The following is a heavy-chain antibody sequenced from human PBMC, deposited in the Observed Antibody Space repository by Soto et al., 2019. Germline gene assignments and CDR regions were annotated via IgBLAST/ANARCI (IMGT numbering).Heavy chain of an antibody. CDR1: GCSISSGNYY. CDR3: AASGFWSGYSYFDY. D-gene: IGHD3-3*01. J-gene: IGHJ4*02. CDR2: IYYSGST. V-gene: IGHV4-30-4*01. Sequence: PSETLSLTCTVSGCSISSGNYYCSWNRQPPGKGLEWIGYIYYSGSTYYNPSLKSRVTISVDTSKNQFSLKLSSVTAADTAVYYCAASGFWSGYSYFDYWGQGTLVTVSS.